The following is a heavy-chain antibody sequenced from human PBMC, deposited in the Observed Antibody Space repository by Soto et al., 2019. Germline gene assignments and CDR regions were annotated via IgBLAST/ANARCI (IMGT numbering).Heavy chain of an antibody. CDR3: ARDRRTKGYCSSSSCYASDS. J-gene: IGHJ4*02. Sequence: EVQLVESGGGLVKPGGSLRLSCAGSEFPFSDYTMTWVRQAPGKGLEWVASISRRSVYIYYADSVKGRFTISRDNAKNSLSLLMNSLKAEDTAVYYGARDRRTKGYCSSSSCYASDSWGQGTLVTVSS. D-gene: IGHD2-2*01. V-gene: IGHV3-21*02. CDR2: ISRRSVYI. CDR1: EFPFSDYT.